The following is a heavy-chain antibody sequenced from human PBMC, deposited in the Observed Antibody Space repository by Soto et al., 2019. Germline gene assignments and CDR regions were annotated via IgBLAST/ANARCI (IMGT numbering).Heavy chain of an antibody. Sequence: PGESLKISCKGSGYSFTSYWISWVRQMPGKGLEWMGRIDPSDSYTNYSPSFQGHVTISADKSISTAYLQWSRLKASDTAMYYCARDITRTSLGVFHGMDVWGQGTTVTVSS. D-gene: IGHD1-7*01. CDR3: ARDITRTSLGVFHGMDV. CDR2: IDPSDSYT. V-gene: IGHV5-10-1*01. J-gene: IGHJ6*02. CDR1: GYSFTSYW.